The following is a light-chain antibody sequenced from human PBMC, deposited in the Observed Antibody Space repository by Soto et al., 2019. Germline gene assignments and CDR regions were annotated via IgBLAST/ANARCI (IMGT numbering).Light chain of an antibody. Sequence: QSALTQPRSVSGSPGQSVTISCTGTSSDVGGYNYVTWYQHHPGKAPKLMISDVNKRASGVPDRFSGSKSGNTASLTISGLQAEDEADYYCWSFGGRVFVFGTGTKVTVL. CDR3: WSFGGRVFV. J-gene: IGLJ1*01. CDR2: DVN. CDR1: SSDVGGYNY. V-gene: IGLV2-11*01.